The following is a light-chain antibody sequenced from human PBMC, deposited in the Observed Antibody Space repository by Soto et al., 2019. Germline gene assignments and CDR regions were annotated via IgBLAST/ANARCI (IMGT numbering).Light chain of an antibody. V-gene: IGLV2-8*01. Sequence: QSVLTQPPSASGSPGQSVTISCTGSSSDAGGYNYVSWYQQHPGKAPKLMIYEVSKRPSGVPERFSGSKSGDTASLTVSGLQAEDEADYYCSSYAGSNNYVFGTGTKVTV. CDR1: SSDAGGYNY. J-gene: IGLJ1*01. CDR2: EVS. CDR3: SSYAGSNNYV.